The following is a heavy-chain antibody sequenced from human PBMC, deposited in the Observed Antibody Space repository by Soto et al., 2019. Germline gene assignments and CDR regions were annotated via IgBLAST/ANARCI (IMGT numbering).Heavy chain of an antibody. D-gene: IGHD6-13*01. CDR1: GYSISSSNW. J-gene: IGHJ4*02. V-gene: IGHV4-28*01. CDR3: ARLLAAAESPPAY. Sequence: SETLSLTCAVSGYSISSSNWWGWIRQPPGKGLEWIGYIYYSGTTYYNPSLKSRVTMSVDTSKNQFSLKLTSVTAVDTAVYYCARLLAAAESPPAYWGQGTLVTVS. CDR2: IYYSGTT.